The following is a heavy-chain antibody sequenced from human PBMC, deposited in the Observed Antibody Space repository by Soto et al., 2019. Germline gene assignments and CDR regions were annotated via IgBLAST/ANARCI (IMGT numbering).Heavy chain of an antibody. CDR2: IYYSGST. CDR1: GGSISSGGYY. D-gene: IGHD1-26*01. CDR3: ASYYRSNSFEP. V-gene: IGHV4-31*03. J-gene: IGHJ5*02. Sequence: TLSLTCTVSGGSISSGGYYWSWIRQHPGKGLEWIGYIYYSGSTYYNPSLKSRVTISVDTSKNQFSLKLSSVTAEAPQVYPCASYYRSNSFEPWGQGTLVTVS.